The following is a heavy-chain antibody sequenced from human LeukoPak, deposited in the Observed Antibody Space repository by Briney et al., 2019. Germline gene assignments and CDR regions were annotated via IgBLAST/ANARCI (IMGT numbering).Heavy chain of an antibody. D-gene: IGHD3-10*01. CDR1: GFTFSDYY. Sequence: GGSLRLSCAASGFTFSDYYMSWIRQAPGKGLEWVSYISSSGSTIYYADSVKGRFTISRDNSKNTLYLQMNSLRAEDTAVYYCARGLVRGVITPLGYWGQGTLVTVSS. J-gene: IGHJ4*02. CDR2: ISSSGSTI. CDR3: ARGLVRGVITPLGY. V-gene: IGHV3-11*04.